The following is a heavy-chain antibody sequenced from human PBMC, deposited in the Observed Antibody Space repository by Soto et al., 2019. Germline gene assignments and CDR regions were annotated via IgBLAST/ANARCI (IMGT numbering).Heavy chain of an antibody. V-gene: IGHV1-58*02. CDR3: AADPEAAAGLYYFDY. CDR2: IVVGSGNT. CDR1: GFTFTSSA. J-gene: IGHJ4*02. Sequence: ASVKVSCKASGFTFTSSAMQWVRQARGQRLEWIGWIVVGSGNTNYAQKFQERVTITRDMSTSTAYMELSSLRSEDPAVYYCAADPEAAAGLYYFDYWGQGTLVTVSS. D-gene: IGHD6-13*01.